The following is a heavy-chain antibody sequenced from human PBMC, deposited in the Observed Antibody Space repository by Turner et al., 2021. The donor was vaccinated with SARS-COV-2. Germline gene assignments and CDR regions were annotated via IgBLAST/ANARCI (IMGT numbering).Heavy chain of an antibody. J-gene: IGHJ3*02. CDR2: VSGLGDTR. Sequence: SCAASGFTFNTYAMSWFHQAPGKGLVWVSVVSGLGDTRFYADSVRGRFTISRDNTKNRVYLQMNSLRPDDTALYYCVRDRPRPGDRDALDIWGQGTMVTVSS. CDR3: VRDRPRPGDRDALDI. CDR1: GFTFNTYA. D-gene: IGHD7-27*01. V-gene: IGHV3-23*01.